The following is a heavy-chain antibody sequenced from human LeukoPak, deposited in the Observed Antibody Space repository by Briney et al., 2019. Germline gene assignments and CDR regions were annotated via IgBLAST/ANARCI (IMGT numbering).Heavy chain of an antibody. Sequence: AGGSLRLSCAASGFTFSSYSMSWVRQAPGKGLEWVSYISSASNTIYYADSVKGRFTISRDNAKNSLYLQMNSLRAEDTAMYYCARDGWFGDYNWFDPWGQGTLVTVCS. V-gene: IGHV3-48*01. J-gene: IGHJ5*02. CDR2: ISSASNTI. CDR3: ARDGWFGDYNWFDP. D-gene: IGHD3-10*01. CDR1: GFTFSSYS.